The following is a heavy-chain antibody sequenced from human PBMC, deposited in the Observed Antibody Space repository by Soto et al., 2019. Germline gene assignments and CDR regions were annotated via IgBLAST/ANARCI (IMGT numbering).Heavy chain of an antibody. J-gene: IGHJ5*02. V-gene: IGHV4-31*03. CDR1: GGYISSGNNY. D-gene: IGHD3-22*01. CDR3: ARTSYDSSGTAADP. Sequence: SETLSLTCTVSGGYISSGNNYWSWIRQHPGKGLEWIGYIYYSGSTYYNPSLKSRVTISVDTSKNQFSLKLSSVTAADTAVYYCARTSYDSSGTAADPWGQGTLVTVSS. CDR2: IYYSGST.